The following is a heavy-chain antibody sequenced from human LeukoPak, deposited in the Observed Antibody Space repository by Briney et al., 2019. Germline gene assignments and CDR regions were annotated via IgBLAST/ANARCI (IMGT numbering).Heavy chain of an antibody. Sequence: GSSVNVSCTASGGTFSSYAISWVRQAPGQGLEWMGGIIPIFGTANYAQKFQGRVTITADESTSTAYMELSSLRSEDTAVYYCARDFYGGNSQGITYWGQGTLVTVSS. CDR2: IIPIFGTA. J-gene: IGHJ4*02. CDR3: ARDFYGGNSQGITY. D-gene: IGHD4-23*01. CDR1: GGTFSSYA. V-gene: IGHV1-69*01.